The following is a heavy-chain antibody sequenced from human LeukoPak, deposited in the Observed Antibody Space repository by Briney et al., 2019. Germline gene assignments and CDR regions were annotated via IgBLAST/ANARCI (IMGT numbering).Heavy chain of an antibody. J-gene: IGHJ4*02. CDR2: ISSSSSYI. CDR3: ARSSAYSSSEPLDY. V-gene: IGHV3-21*01. Sequence: GGSLRLSCAASGLTFSSYSMNWVRQAPGKGLEWVSSISSSSSYIYYADSVKGRFTISRDNAKNSLYLQMNSLRAEDTAVYYCARSSAYSSSEPLDYWGQGTLVTVSS. CDR1: GLTFSSYS. D-gene: IGHD6-6*01.